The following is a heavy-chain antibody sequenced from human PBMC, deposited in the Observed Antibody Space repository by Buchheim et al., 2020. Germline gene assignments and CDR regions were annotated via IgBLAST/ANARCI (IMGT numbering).Heavy chain of an antibody. V-gene: IGHV4-61*02. CDR1: GGSISSGSYY. CDR3: ARAYYSNYVSYGMDV. D-gene: IGHD4-11*01. J-gene: IGHJ6*02. Sequence: QVQLQESGPGLVKPSQTLSLTCTVSGGSISSGSYYWSWIRQPAGKGLEWIGRIYTSGSTNYNPSLKSRVTISVDTSKNQFSLKLSSVTAADTAVYYCARAYYSNYVSYGMDVWGQGTT. CDR2: IYTSGST.